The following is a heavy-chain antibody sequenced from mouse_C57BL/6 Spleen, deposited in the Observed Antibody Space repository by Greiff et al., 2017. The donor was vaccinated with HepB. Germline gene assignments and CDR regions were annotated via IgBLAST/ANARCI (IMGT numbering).Heavy chain of an antibody. J-gene: IGHJ3*01. Sequence: EVKLVESGGGLVKPGGSLKLSCAASGFTFSDYGMYWVRQAPEKGLEWVAYISSGSSTIYYADTVKGRFTISRDNAKNTLFLQMTSLRSEDTAMYYCARTYYYGSSYVAYWGQGTLVTVSA. CDR1: GFTFSDYG. CDR2: ISSGSSTI. V-gene: IGHV5-17*01. CDR3: ARTYYYGSSYVAY. D-gene: IGHD1-1*01.